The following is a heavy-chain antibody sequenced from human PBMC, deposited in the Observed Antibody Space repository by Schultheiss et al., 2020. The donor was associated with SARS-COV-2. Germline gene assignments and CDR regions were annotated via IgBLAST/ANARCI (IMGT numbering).Heavy chain of an antibody. CDR2: ISGSGEIL. J-gene: IGHJ3*02. CDR3: ARGCGNDAFDI. Sequence: GESLKISCAASGFTFSSYGMHWVRQAPGKGLEWVSYISGSGEILYYADSVRGRFIISRDNSKNTLYLQMNSLRVDDTAVYYCARGCGNDAFDIWGQGTTVTVSS. V-gene: IGHV3-48*01. D-gene: IGHD1-26*01. CDR1: GFTFSSYG.